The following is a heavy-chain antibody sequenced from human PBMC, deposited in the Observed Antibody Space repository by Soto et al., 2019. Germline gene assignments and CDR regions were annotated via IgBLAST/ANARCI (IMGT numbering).Heavy chain of an antibody. CDR1: GGTFSSYA. CDR2: IIPIFGTA. Sequence: QVQLVQSGAEVKKPGSSVKVSCKASGGTFSSYAISWVRQAPGQGLEWMGGIIPIFGTANYAQKFQGRVTLNRDESTSTAYMEMSSLRSEDAAVYYCATDRGRELLLAYWGQGTLVTVSS. J-gene: IGHJ4*02. D-gene: IGHD1-26*01. V-gene: IGHV1-69*01. CDR3: ATDRGRELLLAY.